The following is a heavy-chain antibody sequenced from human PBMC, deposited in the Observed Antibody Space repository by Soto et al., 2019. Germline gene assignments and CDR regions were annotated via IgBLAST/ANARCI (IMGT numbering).Heavy chain of an antibody. CDR2: IDPSDSYT. CDR3: ARQGSIAKDY. J-gene: IGHJ4*02. CDR1: GYSFTSYW. D-gene: IGHD6-6*01. Sequence: GESLKISCKGSGYSFTSYWISWVRQMTGKGLEWMGRIDPSDSYTNYSPSFQGHVTISADKSISTAYLQWSSLKASDTAMYYCARQGSIAKDYWGQGTLVTVSS. V-gene: IGHV5-10-1*01.